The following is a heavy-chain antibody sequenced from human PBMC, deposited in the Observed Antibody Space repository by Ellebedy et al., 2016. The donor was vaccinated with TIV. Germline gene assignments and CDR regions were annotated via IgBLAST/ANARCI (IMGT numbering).Heavy chain of an antibody. CDR2: ISYEGSKK. CDR1: GFTFSSYG. V-gene: IGHV3-30*03. D-gene: IGHD3-16*01. CDR3: ASPRTHGRGRVYYYGMDV. Sequence: PGGSLRLSCAASGFTFSSYGMHWVRQAPGKGLEWVAVISYEGSKKYYADSVKGRFTISRDNSKNTLLLQMNSMRADDTAVYYCASPRTHGRGRVYYYGMDVWGQGTTVTVSS. J-gene: IGHJ6*02.